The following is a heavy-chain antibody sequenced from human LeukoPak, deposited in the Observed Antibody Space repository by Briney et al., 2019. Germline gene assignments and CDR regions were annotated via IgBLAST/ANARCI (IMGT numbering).Heavy chain of an antibody. D-gene: IGHD3-22*01. V-gene: IGHV3-48*03. Sequence: GGSLRLSCAASRFTFSVYEMNWVRQAPGKGLEWVSYISSSGSTIYYADSVKGRFTISRDNAKKSMYLQMNSLRAEDAAVYYCARGEEYYYDSSGYLYWGQGTLVTVSS. CDR3: ARGEEYYYDSSGYLY. J-gene: IGHJ4*02. CDR1: RFTFSVYE. CDR2: ISSSGSTI.